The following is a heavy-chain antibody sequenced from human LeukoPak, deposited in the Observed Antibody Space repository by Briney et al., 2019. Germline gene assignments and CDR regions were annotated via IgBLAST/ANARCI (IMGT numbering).Heavy chain of an antibody. CDR1: GFTFSSYA. CDR2: ISGSGGST. CDR3: AKDRALLRFGEPID. V-gene: IGHV3-23*01. Sequence: GGSLRLSCAASGFTFSSYAMSWVRQAPGKGLEWVSAISGSGGSTYYADSVKGRFTISRDNSKNTLYLEMNSLRAEDTAVYYCAKDRALLRFGEPIDWGQGTLVTVSS. D-gene: IGHD3-10*01. J-gene: IGHJ4*02.